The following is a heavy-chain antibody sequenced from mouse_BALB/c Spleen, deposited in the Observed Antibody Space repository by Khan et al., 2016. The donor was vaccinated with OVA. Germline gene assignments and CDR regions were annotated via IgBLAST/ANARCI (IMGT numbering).Heavy chain of an antibody. D-gene: IGHD2-10*01. CDR1: GYTFTNYG. CDR3: ARPPYFSYTLDY. Sequence: QIQLVQSGPELKKPGETVKISCKASGYTFTNYGMNWVKQSPGKALKWMGWINTYTGEPTYADDFKGRFAFSLETSANTASLQINNLKNEDTATXFCARPPYFSYTLDYWGQGTSVTVSS. V-gene: IGHV9-3-1*01. J-gene: IGHJ4*01. CDR2: INTYTGEP.